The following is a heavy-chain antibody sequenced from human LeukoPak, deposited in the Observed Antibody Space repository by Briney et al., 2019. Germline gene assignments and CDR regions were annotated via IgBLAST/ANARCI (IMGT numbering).Heavy chain of an antibody. CDR1: GYSISSGYY. Sequence: SETLSLTCTVSGYSISSGYYRCWIRQPAGKGLEWIGRIYTSGSTNYNPSLKSRVTISVDTSKNQFSLKLSTVTAVDTAVYYCARDGTRYYDSSGTRRYYFDYWGQGTLVTVSS. CDR2: IYTSGST. CDR3: ARDGTRYYDSSGTRRYYFDY. D-gene: IGHD3-22*01. J-gene: IGHJ4*02. V-gene: IGHV4-4*07.